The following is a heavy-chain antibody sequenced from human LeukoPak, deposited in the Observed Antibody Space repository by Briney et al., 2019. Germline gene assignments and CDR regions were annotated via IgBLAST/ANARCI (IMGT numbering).Heavy chain of an antibody. CDR1: GFTFSSYS. V-gene: IGHV3-21*01. D-gene: IGHD1-26*01. CDR2: ISSSSSYI. J-gene: IGHJ5*02. Sequence: GGSLRLSCVASGFTFSSYSMNWVRQAPGKGLEWVSSISSSSSYIYYADSVKGRFTISRDNAKNSLYLQMNSLRAEDTAVYYCARDLAVGATGFDPWGQGTLVTVSS. CDR3: ARDLAVGATGFDP.